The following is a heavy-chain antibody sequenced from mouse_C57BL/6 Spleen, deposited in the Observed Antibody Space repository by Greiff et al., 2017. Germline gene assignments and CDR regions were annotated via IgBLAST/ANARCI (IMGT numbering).Heavy chain of an antibody. CDR3: TREGKLWQGYFDY. D-gene: IGHD1-1*02. V-gene: IGHV5-9-1*02. Sequence: EVMLVESGEGLVKPGGSLKLSCAASGFTFSSYAMPWVRQTPEQRLEWVAYISSGGDYIYYADTVKGRFTITRDNARNTLYLQMSSLKSEDTAMYYCTREGKLWQGYFDYWGQGTTLKVSS. CDR1: GFTFSSYA. J-gene: IGHJ2*01. CDR2: ISSGGDYI.